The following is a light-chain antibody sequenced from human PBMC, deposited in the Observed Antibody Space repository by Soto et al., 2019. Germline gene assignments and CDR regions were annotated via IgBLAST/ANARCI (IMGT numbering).Light chain of an antibody. CDR2: DVS. CDR3: SSYTTSTILVV. V-gene: IGLV2-14*03. Sequence: QCVLTKPAYVSRFPGRCLSITYTRTNSDVGGYNYVSWYQHHPGKAPKLMIYDVSNRPSGVSNRFSGSKSGNTASLTISGLQAEDEADYYCSSYTTSTILVVFGGGTKVTVL. CDR1: NSDVGGYNY. J-gene: IGLJ2*01.